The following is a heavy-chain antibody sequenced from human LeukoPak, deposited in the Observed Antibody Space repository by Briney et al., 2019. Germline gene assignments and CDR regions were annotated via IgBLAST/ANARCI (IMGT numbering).Heavy chain of an antibody. V-gene: IGHV3-30*03. D-gene: IGHD6-19*01. Sequence: GGSLRLSCAASGFTFSSYGMHWVRQAPGKGLEWVAVISYDGSNKYYADSVKGRFTISRDNSKNMLHLQMNSLRAEDTAVYYCARQWLVNGWGQGTLVTVSS. CDR1: GFTFSSYG. CDR2: ISYDGSNK. CDR3: ARQWLVNG. J-gene: IGHJ4*02.